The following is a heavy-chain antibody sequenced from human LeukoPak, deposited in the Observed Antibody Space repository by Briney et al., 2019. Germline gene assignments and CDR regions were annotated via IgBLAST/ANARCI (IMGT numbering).Heavy chain of an antibody. J-gene: IGHJ5*02. D-gene: IGHD6-25*01. CDR2: IYTSGST. CDR1: GGSISSYY. Sequence: SETLSLTCTVSGGSISSYYWSWIRQPAGKGLEWIGRIYTSGSTNYNASLKSRVSMSVDTSKNQFSLNLTSVTAADTAVYSCAREGGDPRWLDPWGQGTLVTVSS. V-gene: IGHV4-4*07. CDR3: AREGGDPRWLDP.